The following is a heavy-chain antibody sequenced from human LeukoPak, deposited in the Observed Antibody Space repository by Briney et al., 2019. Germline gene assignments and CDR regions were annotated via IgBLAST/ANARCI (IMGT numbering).Heavy chain of an antibody. J-gene: IGHJ4*02. CDR3: AREESSSDFDY. CDR1: GFTFSNYA. D-gene: IGHD6-6*01. V-gene: IGHV3-23*01. CDR2: ISGSGGST. Sequence: GGSLRLSCAASGFTFSNYAMSWVRQAPGKGLEWVSGISGSGGSTYYADSVKGRFTISRDNSKNTLYLQMNSLRAEDTAVYYCAREESSSDFDYWGQGTLVTVSS.